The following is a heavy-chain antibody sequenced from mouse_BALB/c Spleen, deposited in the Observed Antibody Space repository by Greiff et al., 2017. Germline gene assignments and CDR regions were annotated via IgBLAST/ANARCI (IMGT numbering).Heavy chain of an antibody. Sequence: EVQLQQSGPGLVKPSQSLSLTCSVTGYSITSGYYWNWIRQFPGNKLEWMGYISYDGSNNYNPSLKNRISITRDTSKNQFFLKLNSVTTEDTATYYCAKTYYGSSYPYAMDYWGQGTSVTVSS. J-gene: IGHJ4*01. V-gene: IGHV3-6*02. CDR2: ISYDGSN. D-gene: IGHD1-1*01. CDR1: GYSITSGYY. CDR3: AKTYYGSSYPYAMDY.